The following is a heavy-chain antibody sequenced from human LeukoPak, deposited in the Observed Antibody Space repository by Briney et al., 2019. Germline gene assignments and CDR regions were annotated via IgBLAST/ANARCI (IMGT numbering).Heavy chain of an antibody. CDR2: ISAYNGNT. Sequence: GASVKVSCKASGYTFTSYYMHWVRQAPGQGLEWMGWISAYNGNTNYAQKLQGRVTMTTDTSTSTAYMELRSLRSDDTAVYYCARGVNPWGSWTNYYYFDYWGQGTLVTVSS. CDR1: GYTFTSYY. J-gene: IGHJ4*02. V-gene: IGHV1-18*04. CDR3: ARGVNPWGSWTNYYYFDY. D-gene: IGHD6-13*01.